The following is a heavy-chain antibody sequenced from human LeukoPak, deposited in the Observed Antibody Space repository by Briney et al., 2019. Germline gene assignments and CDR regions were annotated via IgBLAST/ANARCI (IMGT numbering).Heavy chain of an antibody. D-gene: IGHD4-23*01. V-gene: IGHV1-2*06. CDR1: GHTFTDYY. CDR2: INLNSGVT. Sequence: ASVKVSCKTSGHTFTDYYMHWVRQAPGQGLEWMGRINLNSGVTNYAQKFQGRVTMTRDTSINTAYMELSRLRSDDTAVYFCARETGGNSLIYFDYWGQGTLVTVSS. CDR3: ARETGGNSLIYFDY. J-gene: IGHJ4*02.